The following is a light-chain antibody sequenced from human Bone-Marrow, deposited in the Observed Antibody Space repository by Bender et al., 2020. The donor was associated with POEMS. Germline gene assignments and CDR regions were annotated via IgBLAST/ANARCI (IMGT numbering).Light chain of an antibody. J-gene: IGLJ3*02. CDR1: NSDVGNYDL. V-gene: IGLV2-14*02. Sequence: QSALTQPASVSGSPGQSITISCTGTNSDVGNYDLVSWYQQHPDKAPKLMIYEVGKRPSGVPDRFSGSRSGTSASLAISGLQSEDEADYYCAVWDDSLNGWVFGGGTKLTVL. CDR2: EVG. CDR3: AVWDDSLNGWV.